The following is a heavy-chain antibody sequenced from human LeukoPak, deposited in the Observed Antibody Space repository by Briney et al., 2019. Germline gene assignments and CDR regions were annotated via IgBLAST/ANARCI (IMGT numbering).Heavy chain of an antibody. CDR2: VYHTGST. CDR1: DYSISSGYY. D-gene: IGHD5-12*01. J-gene: IGHJ4*02. CDR3: ATGRSVAGQIDY. V-gene: IGHV4-38-2*01. Sequence: PSETLSLTCAVSDYSISSGYYWGWIRQPPGTGLEWIGNVYHTGSTYYNPSLKSRVTISADTSKNQFSLKLTSVTAADTAVYYCATGRSVAGQIDYWGQGTLVTVSS.